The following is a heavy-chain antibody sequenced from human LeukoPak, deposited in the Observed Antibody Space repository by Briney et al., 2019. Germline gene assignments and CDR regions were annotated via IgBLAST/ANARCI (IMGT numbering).Heavy chain of an antibody. J-gene: IGHJ6*03. Sequence: SETLSLTCTVSGGSISGYYWSWIRQPPGKGLEWIGSIYYSGSTYYNPSLKSRVTISVDTSKNQFSLKLSSVTAADTAVYYCAREYSSSSYYYMDVWGKGTTVTVSS. V-gene: IGHV4-39*07. CDR3: AREYSSSSYYYMDV. CDR2: IYYSGST. CDR1: GGSISGYY. D-gene: IGHD6-6*01.